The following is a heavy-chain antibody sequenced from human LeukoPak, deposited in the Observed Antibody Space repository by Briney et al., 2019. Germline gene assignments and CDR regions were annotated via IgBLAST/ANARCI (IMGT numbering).Heavy chain of an antibody. V-gene: IGHV4-61*01. CDR3: ARGGYYYDSSGYSNWFDP. CDR2: IYYSGST. Sequence: SETLSLTCTVSGGSVSSGSYYWSWIRQPPGKGLEWIGYIYYSGSTNYNPSLKSRVTISVDTSKNQFSLKLSSVTAADTAVYYCARGGYYYDSSGYSNWFDPWGQGTLVTVSS. CDR1: GGSVSSGSYY. J-gene: IGHJ5*02. D-gene: IGHD3-22*01.